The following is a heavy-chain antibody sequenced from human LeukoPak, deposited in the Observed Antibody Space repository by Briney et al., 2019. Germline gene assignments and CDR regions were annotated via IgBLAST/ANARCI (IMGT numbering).Heavy chain of an antibody. V-gene: IGHV3-7*01. D-gene: IGHD2-2*01. CDR2: IKEDGSEK. CDR3: VRDNCTGTSCHHFDY. CDR1: AFTFTNYW. Sequence: GGSLRLSCAASAFTFTNYWMSWVRQAPGKGLEWVANIKEDGSEKYYVDSVKRRFTISRDNAKNSLYLQMNSLRAEDTAVYYCVRDNCTGTSCHHFDYWGQGTLVTVSS. J-gene: IGHJ4*02.